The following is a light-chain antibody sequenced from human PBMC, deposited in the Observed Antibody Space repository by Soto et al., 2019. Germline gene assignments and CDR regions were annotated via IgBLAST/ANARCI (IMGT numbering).Light chain of an antibody. CDR1: QSVSSTY. V-gene: IGKV3-20*01. Sequence: EIVLTQSPGTLSLSPGERATLSCRASQSVSSTYLAWYQQKPGQAPRLLIYGASSRATGIPDRFIGSGSGTDFTLTISRLEPVDFAVYYCQQYGSSPPITFGQGTRLEIK. CDR3: QQYGSSPPIT. CDR2: GAS. J-gene: IGKJ5*01.